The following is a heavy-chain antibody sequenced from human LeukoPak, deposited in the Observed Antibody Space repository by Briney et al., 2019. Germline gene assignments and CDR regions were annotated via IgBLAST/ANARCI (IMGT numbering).Heavy chain of an antibody. Sequence: PSETLSLTCTVSGGSISSGDYYWSWIRQPPGKGLEWIGYIYYSGSTYYNPSLKSRVTISVDTSKNQFSLKLSSVTAADTAVYYCAGDRYVLRWGPTGAFDIWGQGTMVTVSS. J-gene: IGHJ3*02. D-gene: IGHD3-3*01. V-gene: IGHV4-30-4*08. CDR1: GGSISSGDYY. CDR2: IYYSGST. CDR3: AGDRYVLRWGPTGAFDI.